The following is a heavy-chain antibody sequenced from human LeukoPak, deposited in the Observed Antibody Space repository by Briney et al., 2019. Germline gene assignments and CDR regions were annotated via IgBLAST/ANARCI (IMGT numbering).Heavy chain of an antibody. D-gene: IGHD3-10*01. CDR1: GVFLSYYY. V-gene: IGHV4-34*01. J-gene: IGHJ4*02. Sequence: PSETLSLTCAVYGVFLSYYYRNRIRQPPGKGLEGIGEINHRGRTSFNPSLNSRLTISVDMSKNLISLKLTSVSAADTAVYYCARVIWYGCLKHHFDYWGQGTLVTVSS. CDR3: ARVIWYGCLKHHFDY. CDR2: INHRGRT.